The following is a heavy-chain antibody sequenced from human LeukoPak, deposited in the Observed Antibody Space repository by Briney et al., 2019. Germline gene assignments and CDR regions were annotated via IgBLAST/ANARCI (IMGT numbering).Heavy chain of an antibody. D-gene: IGHD1-26*01. J-gene: IGHJ4*02. CDR1: GFTFSSYS. Sequence: PGGSLRLSCAASGFTFSSYSMNWVRQAPGKGLVWVSSISSSSSYIYYADSVKGRFTISRDNAKNPLYLQMNSLRAEDTAVYYCASLTDIEAGAVRYWGQGTLVTVSS. V-gene: IGHV3-21*01. CDR2: ISSSSSYI. CDR3: ASLTDIEAGAVRY.